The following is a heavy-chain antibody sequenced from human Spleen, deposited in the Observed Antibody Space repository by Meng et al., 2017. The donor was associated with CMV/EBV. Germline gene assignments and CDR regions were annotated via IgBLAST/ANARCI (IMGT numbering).Heavy chain of an antibody. CDR2: IYYSGST. D-gene: IGHD3-22*01. Sequence: GQPQESGPGQVNLSKPLSLTSTVVGGSISSGDYSWSWIRQPPGKGLEWIGYIYYSGSTYYNPSLKSRVTISVDTSKNQFSLKLSSVTAADTAVYYCARDRDYYDSSGYYSGYFQHWGQGALVTASS. CDR3: ARDRDYYDSSGYYSGYFQH. V-gene: IGHV4-30-4*08. J-gene: IGHJ1*01. CDR1: GGSISSGDYS.